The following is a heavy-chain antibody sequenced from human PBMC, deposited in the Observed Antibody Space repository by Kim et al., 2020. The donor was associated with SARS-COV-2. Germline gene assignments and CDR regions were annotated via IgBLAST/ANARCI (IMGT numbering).Heavy chain of an antibody. D-gene: IGHD6-13*01. CDR2: ISCSGGST. V-gene: IGHV3-23*01. CDR1: GFTFSSYA. CDR3: ASGSSWTSYYFDY. J-gene: IGHJ4*02. Sequence: GGSLRLSCAASGFTFSSYAMSWVRQAPGKGMEWVSAISCSGGSTYYADSVKGWFTISRDNSKNTLYLQMNSLRAEDTAVYYCASGSSWTSYYFDYWGQGTLVTVSS.